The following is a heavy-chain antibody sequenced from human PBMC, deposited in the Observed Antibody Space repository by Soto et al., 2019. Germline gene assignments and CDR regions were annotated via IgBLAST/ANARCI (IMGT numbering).Heavy chain of an antibody. V-gene: IGHV4-59*12. CDR3: ARGSQYSSSSLEY. Sequence: SETLSLTCTVSGGSIRSYYWSWIRQPPGKGLEWIGSISYRGSTKYNTSLESRVMISVDTSKNQFSLKLSSVTAADTAVYYCARGSQYSSSSLEYWGQGTLLTVSS. CDR1: GGSIRSYY. D-gene: IGHD6-6*01. CDR2: ISYRGST. J-gene: IGHJ4*02.